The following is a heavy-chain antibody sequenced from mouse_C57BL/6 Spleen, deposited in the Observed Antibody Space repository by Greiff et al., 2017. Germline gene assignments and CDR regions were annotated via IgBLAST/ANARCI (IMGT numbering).Heavy chain of an antibody. CDR1: GYSFTSYY. D-gene: IGHD3-1*01. V-gene: IGHV1-66*01. CDR3: ARQRAGYYFDY. Sequence: QVQLKQSGPELVKPGASVKISCKASGYSFTSYYIHWVKQRPGQGLEWIGWIYPGSGNTKYNEKFKGKATLTADTSSSTAYMQLSSLTSEDSAVYYCARQRAGYYFDYWGQGTTLTVSS. J-gene: IGHJ2*01. CDR2: IYPGSGNT.